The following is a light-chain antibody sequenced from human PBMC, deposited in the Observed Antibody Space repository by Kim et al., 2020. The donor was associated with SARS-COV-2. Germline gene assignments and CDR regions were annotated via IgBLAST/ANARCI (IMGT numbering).Light chain of an antibody. J-gene: IGLJ2*01. CDR1: SSDVGGYNY. Sequence: QSALTQPASVSGSPGQSITISCTGTSSDVGGYNYVSWYQQHPGKAPKLMIYDVSNRPSGVSNRFSGSKSGNTASLTISGLQAEDGADYYCSSYTSSSTPVVFGGGTQLTVL. V-gene: IGLV2-14*03. CDR2: DVS. CDR3: SSYTSSSTPVV.